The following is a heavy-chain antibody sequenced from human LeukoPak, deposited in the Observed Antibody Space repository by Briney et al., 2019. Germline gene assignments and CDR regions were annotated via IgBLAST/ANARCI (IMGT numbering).Heavy chain of an antibody. CDR1: GFTFSSYA. Sequence: GRSLRLSCAASGFTFSSYAMHWVRQAPGKGLEWVAVISYDGSNKYYADSVKGRFTISRDNSKNTLYLQVNSLRAEDTAVYYCARDAYYDFWSGYYGDYYYYYGMDVWGQGTTVTVSS. CDR2: ISYDGSNK. CDR3: ARDAYYDFWSGYYGDYYYYYGMDV. J-gene: IGHJ6*02. V-gene: IGHV3-30-3*01. D-gene: IGHD3-3*01.